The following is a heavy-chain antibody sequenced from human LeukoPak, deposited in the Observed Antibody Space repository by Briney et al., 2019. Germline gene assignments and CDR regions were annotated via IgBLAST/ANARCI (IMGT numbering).Heavy chain of an antibody. J-gene: IGHJ5*02. CDR2: ISYSGST. D-gene: IGHD3-10*02. Sequence: PSETLSLTCTVSGVSISSSSYYWGWIRQPPGKGLEWIGSISYSGSTYYNPSLKSRVTTSEDTSKNQFSLRLTSVTAADTAFYYCANVPRADWFDPWGQGALVTVSS. CDR3: ANVPRADWFDP. V-gene: IGHV4-39*07. CDR1: GVSISSSSYY.